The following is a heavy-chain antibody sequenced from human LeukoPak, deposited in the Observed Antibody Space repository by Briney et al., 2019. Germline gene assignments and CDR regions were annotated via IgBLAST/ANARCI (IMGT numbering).Heavy chain of an antibody. J-gene: IGHJ3*02. CDR2: IYSGGST. CDR1: GFTVSSNY. CDR3: ARGGVGSSTSCYTCRAFDI. Sequence: GGSLRLSCAASGFTVSSNYMSWVRQAPGKGLEWVSVIYSGGSTYHADFVKGRFTISRDNSKNSLYLQMNSLRAEDTAVYYCARGGVGSSTSCYTCRAFDIWGQGTMVTVSP. V-gene: IGHV3-53*01. D-gene: IGHD2-2*02.